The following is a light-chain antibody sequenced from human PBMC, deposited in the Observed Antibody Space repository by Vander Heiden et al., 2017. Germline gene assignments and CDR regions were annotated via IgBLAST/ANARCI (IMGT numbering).Light chain of an antibody. V-gene: IGLV1-44*01. CDR2: TNN. Sequence: QSVLTQPPSASGTPGQRLTISCSGSTSNIGSNNVNWYQQLPGAAPKLLIYTNNQRPSGVPDRFSGSKSGSSASLAISGLQADDKSDFYCASWDDTVRAVVFGGGTKVTVL. CDR1: TSNIGSNN. CDR3: ASWDDTVRAVV. J-gene: IGLJ2*01.